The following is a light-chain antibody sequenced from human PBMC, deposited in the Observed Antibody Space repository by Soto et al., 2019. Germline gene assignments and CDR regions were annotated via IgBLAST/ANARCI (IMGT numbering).Light chain of an antibody. J-gene: IGLJ3*02. Sequence: QSVLTQPPSVSGAPGQGVTISCTGSSSNIGAGYDVHWYQQLPGAAPKLLIFGNDNRPSGVPDRFSGSRSGTSASLAITGLQAEDEADYYCQSYDSSLSGYWVFGGGTKLTVL. V-gene: IGLV1-40*01. CDR3: QSYDSSLSGYWV. CDR2: GND. CDR1: SSNIGAGYD.